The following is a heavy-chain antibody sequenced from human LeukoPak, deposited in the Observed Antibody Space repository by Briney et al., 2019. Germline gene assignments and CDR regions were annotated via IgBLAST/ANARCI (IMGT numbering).Heavy chain of an antibody. CDR3: VYSSSYYFDY. V-gene: IGHV1-46*01. CDR1: GYTFTSYY. D-gene: IGHD6-6*01. J-gene: IGHJ4*02. CDR2: INPSGGST. Sequence: ASVKVSCKASGYTFTSYYMHWVRQAPGQGLEWMGIINPSGGSTSYAQKFQGRVTMTRDTSKNQFSLKLSSVTAADTAVYYCVYSSSYYFDYWGQGTLVTVSS.